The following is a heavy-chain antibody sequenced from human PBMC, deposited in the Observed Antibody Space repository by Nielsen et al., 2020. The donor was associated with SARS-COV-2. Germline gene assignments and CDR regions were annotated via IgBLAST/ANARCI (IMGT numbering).Heavy chain of an antibody. J-gene: IGHJ6*02. CDR1: GFSFSSYA. CDR3: AREGVAAAGTADYYYGLDV. D-gene: IGHD6-13*01. CDR2: IGTTGDKT. V-gene: IGHV3-23*01. Sequence: GGSLRLSCAASGFSFSSYAMTWVRQAPGKGLEWVSSIGTTGDKTFYADSVKGRFTISRDNAKNSLYLQMNSLRAEDTAVYYCAREGVAAAGTADYYYGLDVWGQGTTVAVSS.